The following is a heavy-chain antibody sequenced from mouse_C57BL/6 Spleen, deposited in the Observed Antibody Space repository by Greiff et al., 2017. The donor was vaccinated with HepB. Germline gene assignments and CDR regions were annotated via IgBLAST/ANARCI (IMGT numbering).Heavy chain of an antibody. CDR2: IDPSDSYT. V-gene: IGHV1-50*01. CDR3: ARRWNYGSSPHWYFDV. J-gene: IGHJ1*03. Sequence: QVQLQQPGAELVKPGASVKLSCKASGYTFTSYWMQWVKQRPGQGLEWIGEIDPSDSYTNYNQKFKGKATLTVDTSSSTAYMQLSSLTSEDSAVYYCARRWNYGSSPHWYFDVWGTVTTVTVSS. D-gene: IGHD1-1*01. CDR1: GYTFTSYW.